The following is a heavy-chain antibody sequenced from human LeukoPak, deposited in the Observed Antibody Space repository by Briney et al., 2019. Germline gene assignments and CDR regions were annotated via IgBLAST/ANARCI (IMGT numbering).Heavy chain of an antibody. J-gene: IGHJ3*02. CDR3: ARDFGDIVLMVYDAFDI. D-gene: IGHD2-8*01. CDR2: ISYDGSNK. CDR1: GFTFSSYA. Sequence: GGSLRLSCAASGFTFSSYAMHWVRQAPGKGLEWVAVISYDGSNKYYADSVKGRFTISRDNSKNTLYLQMNSLRAEDTAVYYCARDFGDIVLMVYDAFDIWGQGTMVTVSS. V-gene: IGHV3-30*01.